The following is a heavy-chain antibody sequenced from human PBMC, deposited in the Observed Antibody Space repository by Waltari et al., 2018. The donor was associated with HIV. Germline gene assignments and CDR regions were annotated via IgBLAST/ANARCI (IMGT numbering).Heavy chain of an antibody. Sequence: EVQLVQSGAEVKKPGESLKISCKGSGYSFTSYWIGWVRQMPGKGLEWMGINYPGDSDTRYSPSFQGQVTISADKSISTAYLQWSSLKASDTAMYYCARQAPYSDGYNPFDYWGQGTLVTVSS. V-gene: IGHV5-51*01. D-gene: IGHD5-12*01. CDR1: GYSFTSYW. CDR3: ARQAPYSDGYNPFDY. CDR2: NYPGDSDT. J-gene: IGHJ4*02.